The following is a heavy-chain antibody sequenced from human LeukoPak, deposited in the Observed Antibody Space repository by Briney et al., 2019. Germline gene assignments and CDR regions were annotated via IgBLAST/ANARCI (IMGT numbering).Heavy chain of an antibody. CDR3: AKDRWYSSGGFLDY. CDR1: GFTFSNYA. V-gene: IGHV3-23*01. Sequence: GASLRLSCAASGFTFSNYAMSWVRQAPGKGLEWVSTISGTAASTYYADSVKGRFTISRDNSKNTLFLQVNNLRAEDTALYYCAKDRWYSSGGFLDYWGQGTLVTVSS. D-gene: IGHD6-19*01. CDR2: ISGTAAST. J-gene: IGHJ4*02.